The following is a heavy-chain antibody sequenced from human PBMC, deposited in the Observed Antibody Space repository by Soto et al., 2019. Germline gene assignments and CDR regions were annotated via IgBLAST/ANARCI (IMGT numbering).Heavy chain of an antibody. CDR3: ARDSVATMGAFDI. Sequence: SETLSLTCTVSGGSISSYYWSWIRQPPGKGLEWIGYIYYSGSTNYNPSLKSRVTISVDTSKNQFSLKLSSVTAADTAVYYCARDSVATMGAFDIWGQGTMVTVSS. D-gene: IGHD5-12*01. CDR2: IYYSGST. J-gene: IGHJ3*02. V-gene: IGHV4-59*01. CDR1: GGSISSYY.